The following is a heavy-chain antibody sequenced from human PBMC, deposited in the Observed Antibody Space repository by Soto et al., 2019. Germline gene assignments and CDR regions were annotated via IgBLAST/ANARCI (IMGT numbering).Heavy chain of an antibody. CDR2: ITPFFATP. V-gene: IGHV1-69*13. CDR1: GGTFSSYV. CDR3: AGNYYFDSSGSDY. Sequence: SVKVSCKASGGTFSSYVISWARQAPGQGLEWMGGITPFFATPNYAQEVQGRVTITADESTSTAYMELSSLRSEDTAVYYCAGNYYFDSSGSDYWGQGTLVTVSS. D-gene: IGHD3-22*01. J-gene: IGHJ4*02.